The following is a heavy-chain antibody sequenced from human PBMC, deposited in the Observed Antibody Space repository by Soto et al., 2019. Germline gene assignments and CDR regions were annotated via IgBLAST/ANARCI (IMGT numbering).Heavy chain of an antibody. V-gene: IGHV3-48*02. D-gene: IGHD6-19*01. CDR2: ISSSGGVI. CDR1: GFAVNGQG. Sequence: EVQLVESGGGLVPPGGSLRLSSTASGFAVNGQGMSWVRQAPGKGPEWLAYISSSGGVIHYADSVKGRFTISRDNAKNSLFLQMNSLRDEDTAVYYSAKSLGWFEGDGFDIWGQGTVVTVSS. J-gene: IGHJ3*02. CDR3: AKSLGWFEGDGFDI.